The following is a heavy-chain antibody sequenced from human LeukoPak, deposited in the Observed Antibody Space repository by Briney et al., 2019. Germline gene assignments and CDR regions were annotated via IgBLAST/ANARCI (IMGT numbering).Heavy chain of an antibody. J-gene: IGHJ4*02. CDR3: ARAYCGGDCYAPFDY. CDR1: GGTFSSYA. D-gene: IGHD2-21*02. Sequence: GSSVKVSCKASGGTFSSYAISWVRQAPGQGLEWMGRIIPIFGIANYAQKFQGRVTITADKSTSTAYMELSSLRSEDTAVYYCARAYCGGDCYAPFDYWGRGTLVTVSS. CDR2: IIPIFGIA. V-gene: IGHV1-69*04.